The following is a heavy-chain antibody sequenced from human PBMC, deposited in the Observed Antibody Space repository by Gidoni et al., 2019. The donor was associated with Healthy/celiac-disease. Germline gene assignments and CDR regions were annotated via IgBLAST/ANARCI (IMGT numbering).Heavy chain of an antibody. CDR2: IYPGDSDT. V-gene: IGHV5-51*01. J-gene: IGHJ4*02. CDR1: GYSFTSYW. D-gene: IGHD3-22*01. CDR3: ARSSMIVVAHQLVYFDY. Sequence: EVQQVQSGAEVKTPGESLKISCKGSGYSFTSYWICWVRQMPGKGLEWMGIIYPGDSDTRYSPSFQGQVTISADKSISTAYLQWSSLKASDTAMYYCARSSMIVVAHQLVYFDYWGQGTLVTVSS.